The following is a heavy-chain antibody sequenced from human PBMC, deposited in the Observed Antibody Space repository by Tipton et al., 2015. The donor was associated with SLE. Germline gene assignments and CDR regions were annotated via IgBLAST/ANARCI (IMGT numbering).Heavy chain of an antibody. CDR1: GGSFSGYY. CDR2: INHSGST. D-gene: IGHD1-26*01. V-gene: IGHV4-34*01. CDR3: ARSGATTGYFDY. Sequence: TLSLTCAVYGGSFSGYYWSWIRQPPGKGLEWIGEINHSGSTNYNPSLKSRVTISVDTSKNQFSLKLSSVTAADTAVYYCARSGATTGYFDYWGQGTLVTVSS. J-gene: IGHJ4*02.